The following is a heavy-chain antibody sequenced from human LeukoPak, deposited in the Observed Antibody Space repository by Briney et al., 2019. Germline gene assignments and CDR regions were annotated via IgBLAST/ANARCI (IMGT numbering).Heavy chain of an antibody. CDR3: ARGYCSSTSCYDYYYYMDV. J-gene: IGHJ6*03. D-gene: IGHD2-2*01. CDR1: GGTFSSYA. V-gene: IGHV1-69*05. CDR2: TIPIFGTA. Sequence: SVKVSCKASGGTFSSYAISWVRQAPGQGLEWMGRTIPIFGTANYAQKFQGRVTITTDESTSTAYMELSSLRSEDTAVYYCARGYCSSTSCYDYYYYMDVRGKGTTVTVSS.